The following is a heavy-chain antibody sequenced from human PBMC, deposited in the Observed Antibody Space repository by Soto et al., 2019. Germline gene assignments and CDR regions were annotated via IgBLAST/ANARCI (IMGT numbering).Heavy chain of an antibody. CDR3: ATATSTSQMNYYYAMNV. V-gene: IGHV1-69*01. J-gene: IGHJ6*02. Sequence: QVQLVQSASEVKKPGSSVKVSCKASGGTFGLYAISWVRQAPGQGLEWMGGIIPNIGIPNQPQKFQGRVTISADESTTTGYMEMRSLESEDTAVYYCATATSTSQMNYYYAMNVWGQGTTVIVTS. CDR2: IIPNIGIP. D-gene: IGHD1-1*01. CDR1: GGTFGLYA.